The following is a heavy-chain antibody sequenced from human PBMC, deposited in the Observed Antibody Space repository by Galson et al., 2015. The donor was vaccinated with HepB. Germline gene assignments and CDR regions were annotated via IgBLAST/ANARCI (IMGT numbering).Heavy chain of an antibody. CDR3: ARSGWYLEGNWFDP. J-gene: IGHJ5*02. V-gene: IGHV4-61*02. Sequence: TLSLTCTVSGGSISSGSYYWSWIRQPAGKGLEWIGRIYTSGSTNYNPSLKSRVTISVDTSKNQFSLKLSSVSAADTAVYYCARSGWYLEGNWFDPWGQGTLVTVSS. D-gene: IGHD6-19*01. CDR2: IYTSGST. CDR1: GGSISSGSYY.